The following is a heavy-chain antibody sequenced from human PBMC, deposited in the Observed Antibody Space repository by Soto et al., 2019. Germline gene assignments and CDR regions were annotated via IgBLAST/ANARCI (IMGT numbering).Heavy chain of an antibody. CDR1: GYTFTSYY. Sequence: AASVKVSCKASGYTFTSYYMHWVRQAPGQGLEWMGIINPSGGSTSYAQKFQGRVTMTRDTSTSTVYMELSSLRSEDTAVYYCARDHGGGYGNSYGMDVWGQGTTVTVSS. V-gene: IGHV1-46*01. CDR2: INPSGGST. J-gene: IGHJ6*02. CDR3: ARDHGGGYGNSYGMDV. D-gene: IGHD5-12*01.